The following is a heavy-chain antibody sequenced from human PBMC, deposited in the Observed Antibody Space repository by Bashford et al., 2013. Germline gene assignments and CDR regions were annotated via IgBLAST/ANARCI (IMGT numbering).Heavy chain of an antibody. Sequence: ASVKVSCKASGYTFRSYVITWVRQAPGQGLEWMGWVSTYTGNTITAQKFQDRVTMTTDTSTSTAYMELRSLRPDDTAVYFCARVGMSGSYRKFDYWGLGTLVTVSS. CDR3: ARVGMSGSYRKFDY. CDR1: GYTFRSYV. D-gene: IGHD1-26*01. V-gene: IGHV1-18*04. CDR2: VSTYTGNT. J-gene: IGHJ4*02.